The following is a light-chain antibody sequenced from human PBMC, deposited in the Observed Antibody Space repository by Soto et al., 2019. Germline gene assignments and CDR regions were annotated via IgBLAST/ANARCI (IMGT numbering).Light chain of an antibody. CDR3: HQYNNWPPYT. Sequence: EIVMTQSPDTLSVSPGERVTLSCRASQSVSSDLAWYQQKPGQAPRLLIYGASTRATDIAARFSGSGSGTEFTLTIRSLQSEDFAVYYCHQYNNWPPYTFGQGTKLEIK. CDR1: QSVSSD. CDR2: GAS. V-gene: IGKV3-15*01. J-gene: IGKJ2*01.